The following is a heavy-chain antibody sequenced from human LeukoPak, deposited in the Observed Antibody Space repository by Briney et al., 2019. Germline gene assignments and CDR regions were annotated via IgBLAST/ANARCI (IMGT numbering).Heavy chain of an antibody. CDR2: LTTDGGST. J-gene: IGHJ4*02. V-gene: IGHV3-23*01. CDR1: GFAFSSYD. Sequence: GGSLRLSCAASGFAFSSYDMSWVRQAPGKGLEWVSSLTTDGGSTEYADSVKGRFTISRDNSKNTLYLQMNSLRAEDTAVYYCAKDLGITGTTAQDYWGQGTLVTVSS. CDR3: AKDLGITGTTAQDY. D-gene: IGHD1-7*01.